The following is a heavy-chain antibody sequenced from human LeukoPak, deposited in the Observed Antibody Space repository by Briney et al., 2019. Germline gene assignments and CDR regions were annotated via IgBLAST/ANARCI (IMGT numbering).Heavy chain of an antibody. D-gene: IGHD5-24*01. V-gene: IGHV4-59*01. CDR2: IYYSGST. Sequence: KPSETLSPTCTVSGGSISSYYWSWIRQPPGKGLEWIGYIYYSGSTNYNPSLKSRVTISVDTSKNQFSLKLSSVTAADTAVYYCARTGRDGYNLDYYYYMDVWGKGTTVTVSS. CDR1: GGSISSYY. CDR3: ARTGRDGYNLDYYYYMDV. J-gene: IGHJ6*03.